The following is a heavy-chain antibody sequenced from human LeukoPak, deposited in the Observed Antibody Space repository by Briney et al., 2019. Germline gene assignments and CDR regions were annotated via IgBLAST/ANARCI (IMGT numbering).Heavy chain of an antibody. V-gene: IGHV1-69*13. CDR3: ARDMIVVVITKGRAFDI. CDR2: IIPIFGTA. J-gene: IGHJ3*02. CDR1: GGTFSSYA. Sequence: PGASVKVSCKASGGTFSSYAISWVRQAPGQGLEWMGGIIPIFGTANYAQKFQGRVTITADESMSTAYMELSSLRSDDTAVYYCARDMIVVVITKGRAFDIWGQGTMVTVSS. D-gene: IGHD3-22*01.